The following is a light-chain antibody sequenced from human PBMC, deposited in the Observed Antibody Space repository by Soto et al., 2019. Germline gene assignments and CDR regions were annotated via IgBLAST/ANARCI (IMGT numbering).Light chain of an antibody. CDR2: GAS. J-gene: IGKJ1*01. V-gene: IGKV3-15*01. CDR1: QSVSSN. CDR3: QQYNNWPPT. Sequence: EIVMTQSPASLSVSPGERAPLSCRASQSVSSNLAWYQQKPGQAPRLLIYGASTRSTGIPARFSGSGSGTEFTLPISSLQSEDFAVYYCQQYNNWPPTFGQGTKV.